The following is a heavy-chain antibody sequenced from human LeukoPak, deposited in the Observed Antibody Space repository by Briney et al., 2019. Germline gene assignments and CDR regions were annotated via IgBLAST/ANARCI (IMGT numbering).Heavy chain of an antibody. D-gene: IGHD2-15*01. CDR3: ARVGAGYCSGGSCYGAFDY. CDR1: GYTFTSYA. J-gene: IGHJ4*02. CDR2: INAGNGNT. V-gene: IGHV1-3*01. Sequence: ASVKVSCRASGYTFTSYAMHWVRQAPGQRLEWMGWINAGNGNTKYSQKFQGRVTITRDTSTSTAYMELSSLRSEDTAVYYCARVGAGYCSGGSCYGAFDYWGQGTLVTVSS.